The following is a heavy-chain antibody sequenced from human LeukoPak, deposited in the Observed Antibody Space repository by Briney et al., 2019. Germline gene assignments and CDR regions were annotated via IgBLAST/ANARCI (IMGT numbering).Heavy chain of an antibody. V-gene: IGHV4-34*01. Sequence: SETLSLTCAVDGGSFSVYYWSWIRQPPGKGLEWIGEINHSGSTNYNPSLKSRVTISVDTSKNQFSLKLSSVTAADTAVYYCARHRRYCSSTSCSTRYPGSFDYWGQGTLVTVSS. CDR2: INHSGST. D-gene: IGHD2-2*01. CDR3: ARHRRYCSSTSCSTRYPGSFDY. J-gene: IGHJ4*02. CDR1: GGSFSVYY.